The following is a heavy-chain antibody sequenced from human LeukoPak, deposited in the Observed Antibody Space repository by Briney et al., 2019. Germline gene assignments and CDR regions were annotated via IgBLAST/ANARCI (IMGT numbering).Heavy chain of an antibody. D-gene: IGHD3-16*01. CDR1: GGSISSGNYY. Sequence: SETLSLTCTVSGGSISSGNYYWSWIRQPAGKGLEWIGRIYSSGTTNYNPSLKSRVTISLDTSKNQFSLKLNSVTAADTAVYYCARDALQRLFPLGEINWFDPWGQGTLVTVSS. CDR3: ARDALQRLFPLGEINWFDP. CDR2: IYSSGTT. V-gene: IGHV4-61*02. J-gene: IGHJ5*02.